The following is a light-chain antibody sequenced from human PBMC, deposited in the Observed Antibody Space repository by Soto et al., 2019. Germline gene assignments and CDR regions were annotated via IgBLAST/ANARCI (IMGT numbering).Light chain of an antibody. CDR3: QQYNKWPIT. CDR1: QSLVHSNGYNY. Sequence: DIVMTQSPLSLPVTPGEPASISCSSSQSLVHSNGYNYLAWYQQKPGQAPRLLIYYASTRATGFPARFSGGGSGTEFTLTISSLQSEDSAFYYCQQYNKWPITFGQGTRLEIK. CDR2: YAS. J-gene: IGKJ5*01. V-gene: IGKV3-15*01.